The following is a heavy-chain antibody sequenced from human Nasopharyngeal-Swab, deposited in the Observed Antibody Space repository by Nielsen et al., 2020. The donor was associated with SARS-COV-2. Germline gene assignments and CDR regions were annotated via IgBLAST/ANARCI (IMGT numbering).Heavy chain of an antibody. CDR3: ARYQGKTGWYQAYFDS. J-gene: IGHJ4*01. V-gene: IGHV2-70*11. D-gene: IGHD6-19*01. Sequence: SGHTLVKPTQTLTLTCTFSGFSLSTSGMSVSWIRQPPRKALEWLARNDWDDDKYYSTSLKTRLSVTKDTPKNQVVLTLTNMYLVDTATHSCARYQGKTGWYQAYFDSSRHGPLVTVSS. CDR2: NDWDDDK. CDR1: GFSLSTSGMS.